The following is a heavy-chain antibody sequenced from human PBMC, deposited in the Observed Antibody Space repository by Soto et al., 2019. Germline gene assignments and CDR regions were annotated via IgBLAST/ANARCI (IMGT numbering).Heavy chain of an antibody. V-gene: IGHV4-39*01. CDR2: IRHSGNT. CDR1: GGSVTPGPYY. D-gene: IGHD6-25*01. Sequence: SETLSLTCPVSGGSVTPGPYYWDLIRQPPGKGLEWIGSIRHSGNTFYNPSLKSRVSISVDTSKHQISLNVTSVTAADTAIYYVVRHARHGTASNFDLCG. J-gene: IGHJ4*01. CDR3: VRHARHGTASNFDL.